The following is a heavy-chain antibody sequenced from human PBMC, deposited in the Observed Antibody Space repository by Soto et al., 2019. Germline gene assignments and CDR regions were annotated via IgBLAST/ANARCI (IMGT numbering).Heavy chain of an antibody. V-gene: IGHV4-59*11. CDR1: GGSISGHY. D-gene: IGHD6-19*01. Sequence: LSLTCSVSGGSISGHYWTWIRQSPGKGLEWIGYIFYSGSTNYNPSLKSRVTISVDTSKNQFSLKMSSVTAADTAVYYCARVGSSGWSPDYWGRGTLVTVSS. J-gene: IGHJ4*02. CDR2: IFYSGST. CDR3: ARVGSSGWSPDY.